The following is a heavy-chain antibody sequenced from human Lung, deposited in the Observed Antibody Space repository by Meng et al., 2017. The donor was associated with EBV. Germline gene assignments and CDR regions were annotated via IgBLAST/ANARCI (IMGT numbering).Heavy chain of an antibody. D-gene: IGHD4-17*01. CDR2: IYHSGRT. CDR1: GGSIRNDQW. J-gene: IGHJ4*02. Sequence: QVTPEEAGPGLVKPSGTPSLTFDVTGGSIRNDQWWRWVRQAPGKGLEWIGEIYHSGRTNYNPPVKSRVSMSVDKSQNHFSLRLSSVTAADTAVYYCTTLYGDSISWGQGTLVTVSS. V-gene: IGHV4-4*02. CDR3: TTLYGDSIS.